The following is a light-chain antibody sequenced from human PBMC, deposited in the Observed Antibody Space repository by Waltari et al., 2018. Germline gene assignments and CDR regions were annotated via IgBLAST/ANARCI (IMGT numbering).Light chain of an antibody. CDR2: GKN. V-gene: IGLV3-19*01. Sequence: SSELTQDPAVSVALGQTVTITCQGASLRTSSASWYQQKSGQAPILVLVGKNKRPSGIPDRLSGYNSETTTSLTSTGAQAEDEADYYCSSRDSSASHVLFAGGTKLTVL. CDR3: SSRDSSASHVL. CDR1: SLRTSS. J-gene: IGLJ2*01.